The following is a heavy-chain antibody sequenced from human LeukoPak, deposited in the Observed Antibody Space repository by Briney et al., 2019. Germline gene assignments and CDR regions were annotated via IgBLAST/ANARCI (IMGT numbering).Heavy chain of an antibody. Sequence: SETLSLTCAVYGGSFSGYYWSCIRQPPGKGLEWIGEINHSGGTNYNPSLKSRVTMSVDTSKNQFSLKLSSVTAADAAVYYCTRRRDSDYSTRYFDLWGRGTLVTVSS. D-gene: IGHD4-11*01. CDR2: INHSGGT. J-gene: IGHJ2*01. V-gene: IGHV4-34*01. CDR1: GGSFSGYY. CDR3: TRRRDSDYSTRYFDL.